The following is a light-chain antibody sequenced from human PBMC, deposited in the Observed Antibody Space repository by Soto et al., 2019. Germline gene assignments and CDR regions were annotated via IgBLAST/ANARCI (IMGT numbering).Light chain of an antibody. V-gene: IGKV3-20*01. CDR2: GAS. J-gene: IGKJ4*01. CDR1: QSVSTNS. Sequence: EIVLTQSPDTLSLSPGERATLSCRASQSVSTNSLAWYQQKRGQAPRPLIYGASSRAPGTPARFSGSGSGTDFTLIISSLQPEDFATYYCQQSYSTPLTFGGGTKVEIK. CDR3: QQSYSTPLT.